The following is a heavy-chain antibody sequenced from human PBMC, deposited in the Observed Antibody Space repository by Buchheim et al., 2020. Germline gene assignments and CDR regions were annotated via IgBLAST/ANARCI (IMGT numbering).Heavy chain of an antibody. CDR1: GFTFSDYE. D-gene: IGHD2-2*01. J-gene: IGHJ6*02. Sequence: EVQLVESGGGLVQPGGSLRLSCAASGFTFSDYEINWVRQAPGKGLEWVSYISSSGTTIYYADSVKGRFTISRDNAKNSLYLQMNSLRAEDTAVYYCARGVVVPAALAYYYYYYYGMDVWGQGTT. CDR3: ARGVVVPAALAYYYYYYYGMDV. V-gene: IGHV3-48*03. CDR2: ISSSGTTI.